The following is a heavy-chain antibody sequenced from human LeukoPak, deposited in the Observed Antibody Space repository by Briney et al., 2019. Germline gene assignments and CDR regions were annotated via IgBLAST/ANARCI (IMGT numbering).Heavy chain of an antibody. J-gene: IGHJ5*02. V-gene: IGHV4-4*07. Sequence: SETLSLTCIDSGGSISGYYGSCIRQTSGKGLECISRIHPSGSNDYSHFLKRRLTMSVDTYKDQFSLNLTSVTAADTALYYCARDQLIGSEIYIWLDPWGQGTLVTVSS. CDR2: IHPSGSN. D-gene: IGHD3-10*01. CDR3: ARDQLIGSEIYIWLDP. CDR1: GGSISGYY.